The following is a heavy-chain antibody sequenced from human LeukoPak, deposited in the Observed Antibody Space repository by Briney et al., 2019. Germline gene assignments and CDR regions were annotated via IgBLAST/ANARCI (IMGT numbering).Heavy chain of an antibody. Sequence: SETLSLTCTVSGGSISSYYWSWIRQPPGKGLEWIGYIYYSGSTYYNPSLKSRVTISVDTSKNQFSLKLSSVTAADTAVYYWARKGGTTVTGGAFGYWGQGTLVTVSS. J-gene: IGHJ4*02. CDR1: GGSISSYY. CDR3: ARKGGTTVTGGAFGY. CDR2: IYYSGST. D-gene: IGHD4-17*01. V-gene: IGHV4-59*06.